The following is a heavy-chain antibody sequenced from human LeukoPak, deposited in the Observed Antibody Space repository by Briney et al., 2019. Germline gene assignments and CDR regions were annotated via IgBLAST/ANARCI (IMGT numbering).Heavy chain of an antibody. CDR3: AREHGYCSSTSCRDYYYYYMDV. CDR2: INPNSGGT. Sequence: GASVKVSCKASGYTFTGYYMHWVRQPPGQGLEWMGWINPNSGGTNYAQKFQGRVTMTRDTSISTAYMELSRLRSDDTAVYYCAREHGYCSSTSCRDYYYYYMDVWGKGTTVTVSS. V-gene: IGHV1-2*02. CDR1: GYTFTGYY. D-gene: IGHD2-2*03. J-gene: IGHJ6*03.